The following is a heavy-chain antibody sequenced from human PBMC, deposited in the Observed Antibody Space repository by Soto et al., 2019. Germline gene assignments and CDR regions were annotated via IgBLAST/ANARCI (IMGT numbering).Heavy chain of an antibody. CDR2: ISYDGSNK. CDR3: ARDGVVLMVYPSYYFDY. J-gene: IGHJ4*02. V-gene: IGHV3-30-3*01. CDR1: VFTFSSYA. D-gene: IGHD2-8*01. Sequence: VGSLILSCASSVFTFSSYAMHWVRQSPGKWLEWVAVISYDGSNKYYADSVKGRFTISRDNSKNTLYLQMNSLRAEDTAVYYCARDGVVLMVYPSYYFDYGGQGTRVTVS.